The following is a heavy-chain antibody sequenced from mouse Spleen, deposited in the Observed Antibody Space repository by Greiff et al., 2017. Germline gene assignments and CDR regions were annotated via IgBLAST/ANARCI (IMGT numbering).Heavy chain of an antibody. D-gene: IGHD2-4*01. CDR1: GYTFTSYG. Sequence: VKLQESGAELARPGASVKLSCKASGYTFTSYGISWVKQRTGQGLEWIGEIYPRSGNTYYNEKFKGKATLTADKSSSTAYMELRSLTSEDSAVYFCARMITTPDYYAMDYWGQGTSVTVSS. CDR2: IYPRSGNT. J-gene: IGHJ4*01. CDR3: ARMITTPDYYAMDY. V-gene: IGHV1-81*01.